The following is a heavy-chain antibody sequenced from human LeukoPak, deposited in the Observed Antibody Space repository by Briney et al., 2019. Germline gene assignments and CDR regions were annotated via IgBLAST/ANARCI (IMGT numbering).Heavy chain of an antibody. CDR3: ARDYDSSGYYSGCFDY. J-gene: IGHJ4*02. CDR2: ISGGGGST. D-gene: IGHD3-22*01. V-gene: IGHV3-23*01. Sequence: GGSLRLSCAASGFTFSNYAMSWVRQAPGKGLEWVSAISGGGGSTYYADSVKGRFTISRDISKNTLYLQMNSLRAEDTAVYYCARDYDSSGYYSGCFDYWGQGTLVTVSS. CDR1: GFTFSNYA.